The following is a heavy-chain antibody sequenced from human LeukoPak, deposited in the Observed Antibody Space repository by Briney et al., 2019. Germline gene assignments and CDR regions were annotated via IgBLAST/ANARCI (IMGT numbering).Heavy chain of an antibody. V-gene: IGHV1-18*01. D-gene: IGHD4-17*01. J-gene: IGHJ4*02. CDR1: GYTLSSYG. CDR3: ARLFDYGSWHFDF. Sequence: GASVEVSCKASGYTLSSYGISWVRRAPGQGLEWMGWISAYNGNTNYAQKVQGRVIMTTDTSTSTAYMELRSLRSDDTAVYYCARLFDYGSWHFDFWGQGTLVTVSS. CDR2: ISAYNGNT.